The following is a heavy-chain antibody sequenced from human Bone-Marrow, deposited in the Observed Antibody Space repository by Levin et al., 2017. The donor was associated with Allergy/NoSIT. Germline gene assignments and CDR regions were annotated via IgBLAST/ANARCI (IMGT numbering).Heavy chain of an antibody. Sequence: GGSLRLSCAASGFTFSSYAMSWVRQAPGKGLEWVSAISGSGGSTYYADSVKGRFTISRDNSKNTLYLQMNSLRAEETAVYYCAKEVVRRFLEWLPKNWFDPWGQGTLVTVSS. CDR3: AKEVVRRFLEWLPKNWFDP. V-gene: IGHV3-23*01. D-gene: IGHD3-3*01. CDR1: GFTFSSYA. CDR2: ISGSGGST. J-gene: IGHJ5*02.